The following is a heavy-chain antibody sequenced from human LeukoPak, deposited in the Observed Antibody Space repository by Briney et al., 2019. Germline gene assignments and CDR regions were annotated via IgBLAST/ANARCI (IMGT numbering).Heavy chain of an antibody. CDR1: GYTFTSYG. V-gene: IGHV1-18*01. D-gene: IGHD2-2*01. CDR2: ISGYNGNT. CDR3: ARDTCSSTSCSLDY. Sequence: ASVKVSCKASGYTFTSYGISWVRQARGQGLECMGWISGYNGNTNYAQKLQGRVTMTTDTSMSTAYMELGSLRSDDTAVYYCARDTCSSTSCSLDYWGQGTLVTVSS. J-gene: IGHJ4*02.